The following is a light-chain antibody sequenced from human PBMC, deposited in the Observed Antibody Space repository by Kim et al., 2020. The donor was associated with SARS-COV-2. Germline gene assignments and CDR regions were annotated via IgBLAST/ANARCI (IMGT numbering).Light chain of an antibody. V-gene: IGKV1-16*01. CDR2: SAS. J-gene: IGKJ2*01. CDR1: RGVANY. CDR3: LQANSFPFT. Sequence: DIQMTQSPSSLSASVGDRITITCRASRGVANYLAWFQQKPGKAPKSLIYSASSLQGGVPSRFSGSGSGTEFTLTISSLQPEDFATYYCLQANSFPFTFVQGTKVDIK.